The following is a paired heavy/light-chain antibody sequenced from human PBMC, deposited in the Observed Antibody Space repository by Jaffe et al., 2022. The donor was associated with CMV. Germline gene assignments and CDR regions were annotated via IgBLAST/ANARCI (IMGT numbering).Light chain of an antibody. CDR1: QNFGSNY. CDR2: GAS. J-gene: IGKJ2*01. CDR3: HQHGSSPNT. Sequence: EIVLTQSPGTLSLSPGERATLSCRASQNFGSNYLAWYQQKPGQAPRLLIHGASIRATGIPDRFSGSGSGTDFTLTINRLEPEDFAVYYCHQHGSSPNTFGQGTKLEIK. V-gene: IGKV3-20*01.
Heavy chain of an antibody. V-gene: IGHV1-69*01. J-gene: IGHJ6*03. CDR2: IIPMFTMT. D-gene: IGHD1-26*01. CDR1: GGTFSSYT. CDR3: ARGGGPTQAGYMDV. Sequence: QVQLVQSGAEVKKPGSSVKVSCEASGGTFSSYTFNWVRQAPGQGLDWMGGIIPMFTMTKYAQKFEGRVTFTADESTSTVYMEVSSLRSEDTAVYYCARGGGPTQAGYMDVWGQGTTVTVSS.